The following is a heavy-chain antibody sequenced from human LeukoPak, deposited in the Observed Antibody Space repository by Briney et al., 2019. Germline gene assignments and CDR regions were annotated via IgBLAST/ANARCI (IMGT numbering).Heavy chain of an antibody. CDR2: ISYDGSNK. CDR1: GFTFSSYA. CDR3: AKTILGYCSSTSCYPGPDY. V-gene: IGHV3-30-3*02. J-gene: IGHJ4*02. D-gene: IGHD2-2*01. Sequence: PGGSLRLSCAASGFTFSSYAMHWVRQAPGKGLEWVAVISYDGSNKYYADSVKGRFTISRDNSKNTLYLQMNSLRAEDTAVYYCAKTILGYCSSTSCYPGPDYWGQGTLVTVSS.